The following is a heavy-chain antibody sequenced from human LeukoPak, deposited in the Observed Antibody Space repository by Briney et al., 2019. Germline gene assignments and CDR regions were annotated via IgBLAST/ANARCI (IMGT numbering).Heavy chain of an antibody. J-gene: IGHJ4*02. CDR1: GGTFSSYT. CDR3: ATLTGTGPLPFDY. CDR2: IIPILGIA. D-gene: IGHD1-20*01. Sequence: ASVKVSCKASGGTFSSYTISWVRQAPGQGLEWMGRIIPILGIANYAQKFQGRVTITADKSTSTAYMELSSLRSEDTAVHYCATLTGTGPLPFDYWGQGTLVTVSS. V-gene: IGHV1-69*02.